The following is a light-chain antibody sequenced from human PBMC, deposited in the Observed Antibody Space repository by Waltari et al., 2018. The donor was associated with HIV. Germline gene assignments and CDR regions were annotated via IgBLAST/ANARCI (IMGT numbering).Light chain of an antibody. J-gene: IGKJ3*01. CDR1: QNISSH. V-gene: IGKV1-39*01. CDR3: QQTFSAPFT. CDR2: AAS. Sequence: DIQMTQSPSSLSASVGDRITLTCRASQNISSHLSWYQKKPRKAPRLLVCAASSLQSGVPSRFSGSESGAHFTLTISSLQPEDFGTYYCQQTFSAPFTFGPGTTVDIK.